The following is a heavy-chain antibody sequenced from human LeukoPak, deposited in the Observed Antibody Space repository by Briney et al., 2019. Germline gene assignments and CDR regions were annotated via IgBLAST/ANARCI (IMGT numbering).Heavy chain of an antibody. Sequence: SETLSLTCTVSGGSISSYYWSWIRQPPGKGRECIGYIYYSGSTNYNPSLKSRVTISVDTSKNQFSLKLSSVTAADTAVYYCARVRQLEYYYYGMDVWGQGTTVTVSS. J-gene: IGHJ6*02. CDR2: IYYSGST. V-gene: IGHV4-59*01. CDR1: GGSISSYY. CDR3: ARVRQLEYYYYGMDV. D-gene: IGHD6-6*01.